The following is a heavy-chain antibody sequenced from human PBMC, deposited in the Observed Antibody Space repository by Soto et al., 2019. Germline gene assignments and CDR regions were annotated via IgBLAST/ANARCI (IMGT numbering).Heavy chain of an antibody. CDR2: FYYSGST. CDR3: ARDSEWSGYCSGGSCPGYAVDYYYGMDV. D-gene: IGHD2-15*01. V-gene: IGHV4-59*01. J-gene: IGHJ6*02. Sequence: SENLSLTCTVSGGSISSYYWSWIRQPLGKGLEWIGYFYYSGSTNYNPSLKSRVTISVDTSKNQFSLKLSSVTAADTAVYYCARDSEWSGYCSGGSCPGYAVDYYYGMDVWGQGTTVT. CDR1: GGSISSYY.